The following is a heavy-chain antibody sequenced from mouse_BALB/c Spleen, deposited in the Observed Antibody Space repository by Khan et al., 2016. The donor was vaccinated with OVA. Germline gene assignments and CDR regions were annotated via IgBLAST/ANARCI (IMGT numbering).Heavy chain of an antibody. CDR2: ISTGGTT. J-gene: IGHJ3*01. V-gene: IGHV5-6-5*01. Sequence: EVELVESGGGLVKPGGSLKVSCAPSGFTFSNYAMSWVRQTPEKRLEWVASISTGGTTYYPDSVKGRFTISRHNARNILYLQMSSLRSEDTAMYYCARDYWFVYWGQGTLVTVSA. CDR1: GFTFSNYA. CDR3: ARDYWFVY.